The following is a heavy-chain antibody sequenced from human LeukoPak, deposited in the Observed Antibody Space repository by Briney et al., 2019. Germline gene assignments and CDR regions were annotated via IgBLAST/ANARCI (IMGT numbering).Heavy chain of an antibody. CDR3: ARVLESVATGAFDI. D-gene: IGHD3-3*01. J-gene: IGHJ3*02. V-gene: IGHV1-69*13. Sequence: ASVKVSCKASGYTFTSYSMNWVRQAPGQGLEWMGGIIPIFGTANYAQKFQGRVTITADESTSTAYMELSSLRSEDTAVYYCARVLESVATGAFDIWGQGTMVTVSS. CDR1: GYTFTSYS. CDR2: IIPIFGTA.